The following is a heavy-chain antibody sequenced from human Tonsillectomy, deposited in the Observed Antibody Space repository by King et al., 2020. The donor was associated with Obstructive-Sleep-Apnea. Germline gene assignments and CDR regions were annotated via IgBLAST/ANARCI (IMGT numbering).Heavy chain of an antibody. J-gene: IGHJ6*02. CDR3: ARLRNYFENGAMDF. V-gene: IGHV3-48*04. Sequence: VQLVESGGGLVQPGGSLRLSCAASGFTFSSSSMNWVRQAPGKGLEWVSYIRKSGRIIYYADSVRGRFTISRDNARNSLYLQMNSLRVEDTAVYYCARLRNYFENGAMDFWGQGTTVTVSS. D-gene: IGHD3-22*01. CDR2: IRKSGRII. CDR1: GFTFSSSS.